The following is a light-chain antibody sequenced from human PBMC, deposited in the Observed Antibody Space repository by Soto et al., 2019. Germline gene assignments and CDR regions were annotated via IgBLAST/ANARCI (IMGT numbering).Light chain of an antibody. V-gene: IGKV1-39*01. CDR1: QTISSS. CDR3: QQSYITPRT. Sequence: DIQMTQSPSTLSGSVGDRVTITCRASQTISSSLNWYQQKPGKAPRLLIYAASRLQSGAPSRFSGSGSGTDFTLTITSLQPEDFATYYCQQSYITPRTFGQGTKVDIK. CDR2: AAS. J-gene: IGKJ1*01.